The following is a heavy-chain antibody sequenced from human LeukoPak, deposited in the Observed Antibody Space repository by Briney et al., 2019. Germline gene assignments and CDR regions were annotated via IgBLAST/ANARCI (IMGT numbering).Heavy chain of an antibody. CDR1: GFTFSSYS. V-gene: IGHV3-21*01. D-gene: IGHD6-13*01. Sequence: PGGSLRLSCAASGFTFSSYSMNWIRQAPGKGLEWVSSISSSSSYIYYADSVKGRFTISRDNAKNSLYLQMNSLRAEDTAVYYCAGSAAGPRGNYWGQGTLVTVSS. J-gene: IGHJ4*02. CDR3: AGSAAGPRGNY. CDR2: ISSSSSYI.